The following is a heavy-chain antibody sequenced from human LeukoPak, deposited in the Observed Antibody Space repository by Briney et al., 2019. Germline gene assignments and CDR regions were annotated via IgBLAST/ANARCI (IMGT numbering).Heavy chain of an antibody. J-gene: IGHJ5*02. CDR1: GYTFFGFF. CDR3: ARTLSSGWDR. CDR2: IDPNSGVT. D-gene: IGHD6-19*01. Sequence: ATVTVSCTASGYTFFGFFMHWVRQAPGQGLEWMGWIDPNSGVTNYAQKFQDRVTLTRDTSISTAYMELTRLTSDDTALYYCARTLSSGWDRWGQGTLVTVSS. V-gene: IGHV1-2*02.